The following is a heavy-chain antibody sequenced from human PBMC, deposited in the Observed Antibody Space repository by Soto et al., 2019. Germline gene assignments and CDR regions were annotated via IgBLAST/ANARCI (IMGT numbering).Heavy chain of an antibody. CDR1: GGSFSGYT. Sequence: QVQLQQWGAGLLKPSETLSLTCAVYGGSFSGYTWSWIRQPPGKGLEWIGEINHSGTTNHNPSLNTRVIISVDTSKKQFALRLTSVTAADTAVYYCAGGSDYTSSFVYWGQGTLVTVSS. D-gene: IGHD3-16*01. CDR3: AGGSDYTSSFVY. CDR2: INHSGTT. J-gene: IGHJ4*02. V-gene: IGHV4-34*01.